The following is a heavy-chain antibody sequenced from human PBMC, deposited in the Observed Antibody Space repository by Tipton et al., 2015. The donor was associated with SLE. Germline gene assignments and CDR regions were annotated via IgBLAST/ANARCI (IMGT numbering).Heavy chain of an antibody. CDR3: VRGVTPVDYYYQSMDV. Sequence: SLRLSCAASGFTFSRYSMAWVRQAPGKGPEWVSSITGSSTSINYADSVKGRFTVSRDNAGNSLYLQMNNLRVGDTAVYYCVRGVTPVDYYYQSMDVWGKGTTVTVSS. V-gene: IGHV3-21*04. J-gene: IGHJ6*03. D-gene: IGHD2-21*02. CDR1: GFTFSRYS. CDR2: ITGSSTSI.